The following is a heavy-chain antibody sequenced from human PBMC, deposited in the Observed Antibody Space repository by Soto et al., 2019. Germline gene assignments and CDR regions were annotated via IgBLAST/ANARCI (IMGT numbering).Heavy chain of an antibody. CDR1: GASIRNYY. J-gene: IGHJ6*02. CDR3: VRQGFGALQGLVDV. D-gene: IGHD3-10*01. V-gene: IGHV4-59*08. Sequence: QVHLQQSGPRLVKPSETLSLSCTISGASIRNYYWSWIRQVPGKGMEWIGYVNDGWGAAYNPSLQSRGAVSLDPSKRLLSLKLPSVSATDTAVCYCVRQGFGALQGLVDVWCQGTTVTVSS. CDR2: VNDGWGA.